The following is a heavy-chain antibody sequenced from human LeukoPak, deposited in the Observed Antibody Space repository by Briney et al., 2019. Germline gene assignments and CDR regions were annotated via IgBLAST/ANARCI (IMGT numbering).Heavy chain of an antibody. CDR1: GFTFSSYG. D-gene: IGHD1-26*01. V-gene: IGHV3-30*02. CDR2: IRYDGSNK. Sequence: GGSLRLSCAASGFTFSSYGMHWVRQAPGKGLEWVAFIRYDGSNKYYADSVKGRFTISRDNSKNTLYLQMNSLRAEDTAVYYCAKERSASGSYHLFDYWGQGTLVTVSS. CDR3: AKERSASGSYHLFDY. J-gene: IGHJ4*02.